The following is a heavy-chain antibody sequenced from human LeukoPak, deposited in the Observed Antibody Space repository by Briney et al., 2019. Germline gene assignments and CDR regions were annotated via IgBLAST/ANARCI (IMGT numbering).Heavy chain of an antibody. J-gene: IGHJ6*03. Sequence: GGSLRLSCAASGFTFSSYAMSWVRQAPGKGLEWVSSISSSSSYIYYADSVKGRFTISRDNAKNSLYLQMNSLRAEDTAVYYCATDPPSGGDYYYMDVWGKGTTVTVSS. CDR1: GFTFSSYA. D-gene: IGHD3-16*01. CDR2: ISSSSSYI. CDR3: ATDPPSGGDYYYMDV. V-gene: IGHV3-21*01.